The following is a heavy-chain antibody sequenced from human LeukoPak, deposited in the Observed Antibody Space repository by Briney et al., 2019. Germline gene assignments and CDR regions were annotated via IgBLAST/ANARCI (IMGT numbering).Heavy chain of an antibody. D-gene: IGHD3-10*01. CDR3: ARDTDFGSGTKAFDI. CDR2: FKQDVSEK. CDR1: GFTFSSYW. V-gene: IGHV3-7*01. Sequence: GGSLRLSCAASGFTFSSYWMSWVRQAPGKGLEWVANFKQDVSEKYYVDSVKGRFTISRDNAKNSLYLQMNSLRAEDTAVYYCARDTDFGSGTKAFDIWGQGTIVTVSS. J-gene: IGHJ3*02.